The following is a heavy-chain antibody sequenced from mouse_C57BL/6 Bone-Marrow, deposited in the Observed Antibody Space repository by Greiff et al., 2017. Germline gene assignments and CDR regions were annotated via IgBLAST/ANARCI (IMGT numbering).Heavy chain of an antibody. Sequence: EVKLMESGPGLVKPSQSLSLTCSVTGYSITSGYYWNWLRQFPGNKLEWMGYISYDGSNNYNPSLKNRISITRDTSKNQFFMTLNSVTTEDTATYYCSRSANYDDCSSYKDYWGQGTSVTVSS. CDR2: ISYDGSN. CDR3: SRSANYDDCSSYKDY. V-gene: IGHV3-6*01. CDR1: GYSITSGYY. D-gene: IGHD1-1*01. J-gene: IGHJ4*01.